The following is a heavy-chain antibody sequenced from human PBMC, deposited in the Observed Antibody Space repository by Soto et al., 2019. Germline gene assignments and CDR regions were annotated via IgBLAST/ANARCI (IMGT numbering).Heavy chain of an antibody. CDR2: SSGTGVNR. CDR1: GFTFNNCA. D-gene: IGHD2-21*02. J-gene: IGHJ4*02. V-gene: IGHV3-23*01. Sequence: EVQLLESGGGLVQPGGSLRLSCAASGFTFNNCAMSWVRQAPGKGLEWVSVSSGTGVNRYYADSVKGRFTISRDSSQNTLYLQMNSLRVEDTAISYCAKSELGAVTAIDFWGQGTLVTVSS. CDR3: AKSELGAVTAIDF.